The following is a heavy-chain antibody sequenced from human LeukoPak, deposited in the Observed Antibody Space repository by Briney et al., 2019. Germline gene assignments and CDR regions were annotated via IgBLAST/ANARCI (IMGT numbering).Heavy chain of an antibody. CDR1: GGSFSGYY. V-gene: IGHV4-34*01. J-gene: IGHJ2*01. CDR3: AREIPSRYFDL. CDR2: INHSGST. D-gene: IGHD2-2*01. Sequence: PPETLSLTCAVYGGSFSGYYWSWIRQPPGKGLEWIGEINHSGSTNYNPSLKSRVTISVDTSKNQFSLKLSSVTAADTAVYYCAREIPSRYFDLWGRGTLVTVSS.